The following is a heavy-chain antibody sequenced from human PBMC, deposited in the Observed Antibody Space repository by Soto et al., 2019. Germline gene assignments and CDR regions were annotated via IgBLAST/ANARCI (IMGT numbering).Heavy chain of an antibody. CDR2: ISYDGGNE. J-gene: IGHJ4*02. V-gene: IGHV3-30-3*01. D-gene: IGHD5-12*01. CDR1: GFTLSTYA. Sequence: QVQLVESGGGVVQPGGSLRLSCATSGFTLSTYAIQWVRQAPGKGLESVALISYDGGNEYYADSVKGRFTIFKDNSEKAVLLEMTSLKVDDTAAYFCGRNQHAYSAHDSFDHRGEGTLGSVST. CDR3: GRNQHAYSAHDSFDH.